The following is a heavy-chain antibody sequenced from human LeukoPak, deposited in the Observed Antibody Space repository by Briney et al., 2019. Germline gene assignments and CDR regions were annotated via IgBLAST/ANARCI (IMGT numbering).Heavy chain of an antibody. CDR1: GFTFTTYG. CDR2: IKEDGSIE. V-gene: IGHV3-7*01. D-gene: IGHD5-24*01. J-gene: IGHJ5*02. CDR3: VSQQLAPP. Sequence: GGSLRLSCAASGFTFTTYGMNWARQAPGKGLEWVANIKEDGSIEDYVDSVKGRFTVSRDNAKNSLYLQMNSLRVEDTAVYYCVSQQLAPPWGQGTLVTVSS.